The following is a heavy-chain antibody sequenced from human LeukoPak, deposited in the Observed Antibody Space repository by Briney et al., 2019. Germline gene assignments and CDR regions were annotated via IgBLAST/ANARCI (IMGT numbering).Heavy chain of an antibody. CDR2: IKQDGSEK. J-gene: IGHJ3*02. D-gene: IGHD3-22*01. V-gene: IGHV3-7*01. CDR1: GFTFSSYW. Sequence: GGSLRLSCAASGFTFSSYWMSWVRQAPGKGLEWVANIKQDGSEKYYVDSVKGRFTISRDNAENSLYLQMNSLRAEDTAVYYCARATYYYDSSGYYPSTPDAFDIWGQGTMVTVSS. CDR3: ARATYYYDSSGYYPSTPDAFDI.